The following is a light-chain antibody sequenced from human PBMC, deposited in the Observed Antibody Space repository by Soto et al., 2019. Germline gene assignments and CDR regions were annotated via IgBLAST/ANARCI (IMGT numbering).Light chain of an antibody. V-gene: IGKV3-20*01. Sequence: EIVLTQSPGTLSLSPGERATLSCRASQSVSSSYLAWYQQKPGQAPRLLIYGASSRATGIPDRFSGSGSGTAFTLTISKLEPEDLAVYYCQQYGSPPGPCGQGTKVETK. J-gene: IGKJ1*01. CDR3: QQYGSPPGP. CDR1: QSVSSSY. CDR2: GAS.